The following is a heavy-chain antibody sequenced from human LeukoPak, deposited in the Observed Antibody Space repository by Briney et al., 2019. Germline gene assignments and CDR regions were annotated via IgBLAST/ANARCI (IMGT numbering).Heavy chain of an antibody. Sequence: PSEPLSLTCTVSGGFIRRSIYYWGWIRQPPGKGLEWIESINHSGSTTYNPSLKSRVTISVDPSKNHFSLKLSSVTAADTAVYYCARRRGPNYSSGWYPDYYYYYYMDVWGKGTTVTISS. CDR3: ARRRGPNYSSGWYPDYYYYYYMDV. CDR2: INHSGST. J-gene: IGHJ6*03. CDR1: GGFIRRSIYY. D-gene: IGHD6-19*01. V-gene: IGHV4-39*02.